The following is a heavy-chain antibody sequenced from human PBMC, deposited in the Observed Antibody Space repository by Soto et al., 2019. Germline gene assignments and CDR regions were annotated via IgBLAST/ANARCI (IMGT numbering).Heavy chain of an antibody. J-gene: IGHJ4*02. CDR1: GFTFSSYA. Sequence: PGESLKISCAASGFTFSSYAMSWVRQAPGKGLEWVSAISGSGGSTYYADSVKGRFTISRVNSKNTLYLQMNSLRAEDTAVYYFAKASEGGYRNYVDYFDYWGQGTLVTVSP. CDR3: AKASEGGYRNYVDYFDY. V-gene: IGHV3-23*01. D-gene: IGHD4-4*01. CDR2: ISGSGGST.